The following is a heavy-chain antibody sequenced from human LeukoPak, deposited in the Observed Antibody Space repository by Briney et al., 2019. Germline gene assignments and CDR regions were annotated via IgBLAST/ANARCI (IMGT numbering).Heavy chain of an antibody. J-gene: IGHJ5*02. V-gene: IGHV4-59*01. CDR1: GGSIRNYH. D-gene: IGHD6-13*01. Sequence: SETLSLTCTVSGGSIRNYHWSWVRQPPGKELEWIGYIYYTGSTNYNPSLKSRVTILLDTSKNQFSLKLTSVTAADTAIYYCARDGAAVDFGFDPWGQGTLVTVSS. CDR2: IYYTGST. CDR3: ARDGAAVDFGFDP.